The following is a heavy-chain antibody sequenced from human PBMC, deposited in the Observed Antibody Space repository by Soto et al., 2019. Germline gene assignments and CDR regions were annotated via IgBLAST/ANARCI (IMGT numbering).Heavy chain of an antibody. CDR3: ARDRQEADYYYYGMDV. CDR1: GGSISSGDYY. D-gene: IGHD6-25*01. Sequence: SETLSLTCTVSGGSISSGDYYWSWIRQPPGKGLEWIGYIYYSGSTYYNPSLKSRVTISVDTSKNQFSLKLSSVTAADTAVYYCARDRQEADYYYYGMDVRGQGTTVTVSS. J-gene: IGHJ6*02. CDR2: IYYSGST. V-gene: IGHV4-30-4*01.